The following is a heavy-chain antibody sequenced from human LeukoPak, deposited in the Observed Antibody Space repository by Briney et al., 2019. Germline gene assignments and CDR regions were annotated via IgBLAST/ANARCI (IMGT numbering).Heavy chain of an antibody. CDR2: ISWDGGST. D-gene: IGHD6-6*01. CDR1: GFTFDDYT. Sequence: GGSLRLSCAASGFTFDDYTMHCVRQAPGKGLEWVSLISWDGGSTYYADSVKGRFTISRDNSKNSLYLQMNSLRTEDTALYYCAKDIGYSSSSYYMDVWGKGTTVTVSS. V-gene: IGHV3-43*01. J-gene: IGHJ6*03. CDR3: AKDIGYSSSSYYMDV.